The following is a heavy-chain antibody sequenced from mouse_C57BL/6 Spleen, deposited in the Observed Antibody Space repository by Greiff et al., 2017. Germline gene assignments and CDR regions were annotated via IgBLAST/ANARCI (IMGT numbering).Heavy chain of an antibody. V-gene: IGHV1-53*01. CDR2: INPSNGGT. CDR3: AREGSTMVTTGAMDY. J-gene: IGHJ4*01. CDR1: GYTFTSYW. Sequence: QVQLQQSGTELVKPGASVKLSCKASGYTFTSYWMHWVKQRPGQGLEWIGNINPSNGGTNYNEKFKSKATLTVDKSSSTAYMQLSSLTSEDSAVYYGAREGSTMVTTGAMDYWGQGTSVTVSS. D-gene: IGHD2-2*01.